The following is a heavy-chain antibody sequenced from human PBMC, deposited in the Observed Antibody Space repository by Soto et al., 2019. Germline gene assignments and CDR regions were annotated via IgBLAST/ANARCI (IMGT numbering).Heavy chain of an antibody. CDR1: GYTFTSYY. CDR3: ARDLERYSSGWPGDY. V-gene: IGHV1-46*01. CDR2: INPSGGST. Sequence: GASVKVSCKASGYTFTSYYMHWVRQAPGQGLEWMGIINPSGGSTSYAQKFQGRVTMTRDTSTSTVYMELSSLRSEDTAVYYCARDLERYSSGWPGDYWGQGTLVNVSS. J-gene: IGHJ4*02. D-gene: IGHD6-19*01.